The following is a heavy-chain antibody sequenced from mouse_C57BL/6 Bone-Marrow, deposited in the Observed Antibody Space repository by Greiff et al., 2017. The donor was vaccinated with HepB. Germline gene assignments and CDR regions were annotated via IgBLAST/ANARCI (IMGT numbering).Heavy chain of an antibody. V-gene: IGHV1-69*01. Sequence: QVHVKQPGAELVMPGASVKLSCKASGYTFTSYWMHWVKQRPGQGLECIGEIDPSDSYTNYNQKFKGKSTLTVDKSSSTAYMQLSSLTSEDSAVYYCAKGNFHYYAMDYWGQGTSVTVSS. CDR2: IDPSDSYT. CDR1: GYTFTSYW. CDR3: AKGNFHYYAMDY. D-gene: IGHD2-1*01. J-gene: IGHJ4*01.